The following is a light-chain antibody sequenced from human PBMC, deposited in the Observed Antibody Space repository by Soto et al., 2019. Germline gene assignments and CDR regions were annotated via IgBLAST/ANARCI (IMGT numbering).Light chain of an antibody. CDR3: QAYDSSLGGSYV. CDR1: SSNIGAGFD. CDR2: GNS. J-gene: IGLJ1*01. Sequence: QYVRTQPHSVSGAPGQRVTISCTGSSSNIGAGFDVHGYQQLPGTAPKLLIYGNSHQPSGVPDRFAGSKSGTSASLAITGLQAEDEADYYCQAYDSSLGGSYVFGTVTKLTVL. V-gene: IGLV1-40*01.